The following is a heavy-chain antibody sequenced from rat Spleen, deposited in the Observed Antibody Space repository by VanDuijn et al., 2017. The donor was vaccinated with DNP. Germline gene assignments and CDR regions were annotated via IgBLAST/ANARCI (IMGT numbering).Heavy chain of an antibody. V-gene: IGHV3-1*01. Sequence: EVQLQESGPGLVKPSQSLSLTCSVTGYSITRTYWGWIRKFPGNKMAWIGHISYSGTTTYHPSLKSRISITRDTSKNQYFLQLNSVTTEDTATYYCARDTDNYYDYFDCWGQGVMVTVSS. D-gene: IGHD1-6*01. CDR3: ARDTDNYYDYFDC. J-gene: IGHJ2*01. CDR1: GYSITRTY. CDR2: ISYSGTT.